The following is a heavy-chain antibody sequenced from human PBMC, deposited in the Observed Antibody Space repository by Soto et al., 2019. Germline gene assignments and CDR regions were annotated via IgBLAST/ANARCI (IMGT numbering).Heavy chain of an antibody. J-gene: IGHJ4*02. CDR2: IDLDGSGT. CDR3: TTVFEY. CDR1: GFTFTNYW. V-gene: IGHV3-74*02. Sequence: EVQLAESGGGPVQPGGSLRLSCAASGFTFTNYWIHWVRQVPGKGLEWVARIDLDGSGTSYADFVKGRFTISRDNAKNTVYLQMSSLSGEDTALYYGTTVFEYWGQGDPVTVSP.